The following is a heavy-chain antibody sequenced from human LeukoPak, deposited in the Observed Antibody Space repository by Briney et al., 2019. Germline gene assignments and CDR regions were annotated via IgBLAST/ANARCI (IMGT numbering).Heavy chain of an antibody. J-gene: IGHJ5*02. CDR1: GGSISSGGYS. D-gene: IGHD3-3*01. CDR3: ARVMHDFWSGYPSNWFDP. Sequence: SETLSLTCAVSGGSISSGGYSWSWIRQPPGKGLEWIGYIYHSGSTYYNPSLKSRVTISVDRSKNQFSLKLSPVTAADTAVYYCARVMHDFWSGYPSNWFDPWGQGTLVTVSS. CDR2: IYHSGST. V-gene: IGHV4-30-2*01.